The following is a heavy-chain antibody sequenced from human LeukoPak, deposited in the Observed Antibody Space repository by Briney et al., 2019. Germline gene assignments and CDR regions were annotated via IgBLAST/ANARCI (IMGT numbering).Heavy chain of an antibody. Sequence: SETLSLTCTVSGYSISSGYYWGWIRPPPGKGLEWIGSIYHSGSTYYNPSLKSRVTISVDTSKNQFSLKLSSVTAADTAVYYCARDRRGGDYWGQGTLVTVSS. CDR1: GYSISSGYY. J-gene: IGHJ4*02. D-gene: IGHD3-10*01. V-gene: IGHV4-38-2*02. CDR2: IYHSGST. CDR3: ARDRRGGDY.